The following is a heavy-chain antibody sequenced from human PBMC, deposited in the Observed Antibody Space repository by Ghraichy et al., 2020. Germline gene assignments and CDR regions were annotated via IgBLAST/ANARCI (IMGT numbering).Heavy chain of an antibody. CDR2: IRSEAKSYAT. J-gene: IGHJ4*02. Sequence: GGSLRLSCAASGFTFSGSAMHWVRQASGKGLEWVGRIRSEAKSYATTYAASVKGRFTISRDDSKNTAYLQMNSLKTEDTAVYYCTRLKADTATEHFDYWGQGTLVTVSS. CDR1: GFTFSGSA. V-gene: IGHV3-73*01. CDR3: TRLKADTATEHFDY. D-gene: IGHD5-18*01.